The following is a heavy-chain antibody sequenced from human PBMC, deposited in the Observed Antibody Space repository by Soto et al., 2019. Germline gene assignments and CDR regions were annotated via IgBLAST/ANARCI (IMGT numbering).Heavy chain of an antibody. CDR3: ARVGGYRGYDYFFDY. CDR2: IFYSGST. J-gene: IGHJ4*02. D-gene: IGHD5-12*01. CDR1: GGSISNYY. Sequence: SETLSLTCTVSGGSISNYYWSWIRQPPGRGLEWIGHIFYSGSTNYNPALKSRLTISIDTSKNQFSLKLSSVTAADTAVYYCARVGGYRGYDYFFDYWAQGTLVTVSS. V-gene: IGHV4-59*01.